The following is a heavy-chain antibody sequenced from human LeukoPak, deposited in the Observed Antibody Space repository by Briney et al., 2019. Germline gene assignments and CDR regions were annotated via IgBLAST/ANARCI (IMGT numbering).Heavy chain of an antibody. CDR1: GGSFSGYY. Sequence: SETLSLTCAVYGGSFSGYYWSWIRQPPGKGRDWIGEINHSGSTNYNPSLKSRVTISVDTSKNQFSLKLSSVTAADTAVYYCARGTGYSSGSGFDYWGQGTLVTVSS. J-gene: IGHJ4*02. CDR2: INHSGST. V-gene: IGHV4-34*01. D-gene: IGHD6-19*01. CDR3: ARGTGYSSGSGFDY.